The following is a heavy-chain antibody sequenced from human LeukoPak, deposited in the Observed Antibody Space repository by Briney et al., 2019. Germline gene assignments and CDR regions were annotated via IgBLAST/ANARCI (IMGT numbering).Heavy chain of an antibody. CDR1: GDSISNYY. CDR2: IHPSGST. J-gene: IGHJ4*02. V-gene: IGHV4-4*07. CDR3: ARGPPPDFDY. Sequence: SETLSLTCTVSGDSISNYYWSWIRQPAGKGLEWIGRIHPSGSTHYNPSLKSRVTLSVDTSKNQFSLKLTSVTAADTAVYYCARGPPPDFDYWGRGTLVTVSS.